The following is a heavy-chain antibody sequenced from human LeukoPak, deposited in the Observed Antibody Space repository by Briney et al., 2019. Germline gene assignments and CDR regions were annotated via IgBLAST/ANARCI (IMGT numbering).Heavy chain of an antibody. J-gene: IGHJ2*01. D-gene: IGHD6-19*01. CDR3: AKEPTSRGSGRGYFDL. CDR2: ISPSGGST. Sequence: PGGSLRLSCAASGFTFSSYAMSWVRQAPGRGLEWVSAISPSGGSTYYPDSVKGRFTISRDNSKNTLYLQVNSLRAEDTAVYFCAKEPTSRGSGRGYFDLWGRGTLVTVSS. CDR1: GFTFSSYA. V-gene: IGHV3-23*01.